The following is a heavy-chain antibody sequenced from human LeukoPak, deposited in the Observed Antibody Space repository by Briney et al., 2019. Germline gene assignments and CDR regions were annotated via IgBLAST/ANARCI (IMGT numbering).Heavy chain of an antibody. CDR3: ARIKSSGWYKY. D-gene: IGHD6-19*01. CDR1: GFTFSSYW. Sequence: PGGSLRLSCAASGFTFSSYWMSWVRQAPGKGLEWVANIKQDGSEKSYVDSVKGRFTISRDNAKNSLYLQMNSLRAEDTAVYYCARIKSSGWYKYWGQGTLVTVSS. J-gene: IGHJ4*02. CDR2: IKQDGSEK. V-gene: IGHV3-7*01.